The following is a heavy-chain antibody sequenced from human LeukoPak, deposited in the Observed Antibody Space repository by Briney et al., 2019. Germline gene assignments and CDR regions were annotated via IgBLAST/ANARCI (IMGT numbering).Heavy chain of an antibody. V-gene: IGHV4-38-2*02. J-gene: IGHJ4*02. CDR3: ARELRWAGDLGGFDS. CDR1: GYSISSGYY. D-gene: IGHD3-16*01. Sequence: PSETLSLTCTVSGYSISSGYYWGWIRQPPGKGLEWIGSIYHSGSTYYNPSLKSRVTISVDTSKNQFSLKLSSVTAADTAVYYCARELRWAGDLGGFDSWGQGPLVTVSS. CDR2: IYHSGST.